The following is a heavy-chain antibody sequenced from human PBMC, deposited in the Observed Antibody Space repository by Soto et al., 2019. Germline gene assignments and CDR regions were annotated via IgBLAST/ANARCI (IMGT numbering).Heavy chain of an antibody. CDR2: INPNSGGT. CDR1: GYTFTGHY. D-gene: IGHD3-9*01. Sequence: RASVKVSCKASGYTFTGHYLHWVRQAPGQGLEWMGWINPNSGGTNYAQKFQGRVTMTRDTSIRTAYMEVRRLSSDDTAVYYCARDSYYDILTRYSRNAFDIWGRGRMVTVSS. V-gene: IGHV1-2*02. CDR3: ARDSYYDILTRYSRNAFDI. J-gene: IGHJ3*02.